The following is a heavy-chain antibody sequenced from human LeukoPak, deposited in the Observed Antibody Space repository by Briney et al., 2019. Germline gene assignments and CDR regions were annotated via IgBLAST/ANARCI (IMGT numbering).Heavy chain of an antibody. CDR3: ARDLYDFWSGYPGGTFDY. J-gene: IGHJ4*02. V-gene: IGHV4-39*07. D-gene: IGHD3-3*01. CDR1: GGSISSSSYY. Sequence: SETLSLTCTVSGGSISSSSYYWGWIRQPPGKGLEWIGSIYYSGSTYYNPSLKSRVTISVDKSKNQFSLKLSSVTAADTAVYYCARDLYDFWSGYPGGTFDYWGQGTLVTVSS. CDR2: IYYSGST.